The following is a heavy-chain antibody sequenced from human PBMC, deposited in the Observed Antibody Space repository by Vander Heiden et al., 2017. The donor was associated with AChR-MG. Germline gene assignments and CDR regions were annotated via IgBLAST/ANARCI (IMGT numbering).Heavy chain of an antibody. CDR1: GYTFTDFD. D-gene: IGHD1-26*01. CDR3: ARAERGRTCSFCGFDI. CDR2: TNPSSGNA. Sequence: QAQLVQSGSEVRKPGASVRVSCRASGYTFTDFDINWVRPAPRQGREWMGWTNPSSGNAAFAERFQGRVTSSSRSSTGTAYLELTTLTSGDTALYFCARAERGRTCSFCGFDIWGHGTTV. V-gene: IGHV1-8*02. J-gene: IGHJ3*02.